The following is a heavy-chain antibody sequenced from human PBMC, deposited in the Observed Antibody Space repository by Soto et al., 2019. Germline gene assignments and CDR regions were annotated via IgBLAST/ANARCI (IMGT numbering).Heavy chain of an antibody. Sequence: GESLKISCKGSGYSFTTYWIGWVRQMPGKGLEWMGIIYPGDSDTRYSPSFQGQVTISADKSTSTAYLQWSSLKASETAMYYCARRDDSPTAEYFQHWGQGTLVTVSS. CDR1: GYSFTTYW. CDR3: ARRDDSPTAEYFQH. J-gene: IGHJ1*01. CDR2: IYPGDSDT. D-gene: IGHD2-21*01. V-gene: IGHV5-51*01.